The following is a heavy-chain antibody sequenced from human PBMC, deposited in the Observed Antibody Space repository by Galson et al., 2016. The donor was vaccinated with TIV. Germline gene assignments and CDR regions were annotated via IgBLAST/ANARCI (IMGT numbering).Heavy chain of an antibody. CDR2: INPQSGDT. J-gene: IGHJ4*02. Sequence: SVKVSCKASGYTFSGYYIHWVRQAPGQRLEWMGWINPQSGDTNYAQKLQGRVTMTRDTSVATAYMELNRLTSDDTAVYYCARDLGDSDNLPLDYGGPGTLFTVSP. CDR3: ARDLGDSDNLPLDY. CDR1: GYTFSGYY. D-gene: IGHD3-16*01. V-gene: IGHV1-2*02.